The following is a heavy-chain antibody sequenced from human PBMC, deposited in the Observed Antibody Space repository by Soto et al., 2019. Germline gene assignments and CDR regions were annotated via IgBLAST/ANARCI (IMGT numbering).Heavy chain of an antibody. J-gene: IGHJ4*02. CDR1: GGSISSYF. D-gene: IGHD6-13*01. CDR3: ARDLAAVLRAFDY. V-gene: IGHV4-59*01. CDR2: VYYTGTT. Sequence: QVQLQESGPGLLKPSETLSLTCTVSGGSISSYFYIWVRQPPGKGLEWIGSVYYTGTTDYNPSLKSRVTISVDTSKTQFSLNLRSVTAADTAVYYCARDLAAVLRAFDYWGRGTLVTVSS.